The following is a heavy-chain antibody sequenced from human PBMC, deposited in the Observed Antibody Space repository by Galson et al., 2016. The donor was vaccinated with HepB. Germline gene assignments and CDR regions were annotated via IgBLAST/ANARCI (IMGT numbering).Heavy chain of an antibody. J-gene: IGHJ3*02. CDR2: IIPMFGTT. CDR1: GGTFSSYA. Sequence: SVKVSCKASGGTFSSYAIYWVRQAPGQGLEWMGGIIPMFGTTNYAQKFQGRVTITAEKSTGTASMELTSLRSEDTAVYYCARAPDSDWVSTMPHVFDIWGQGTMVTVS. D-gene: IGHD3-9*01. CDR3: ARAPDSDWVSTMPHVFDI. V-gene: IGHV1-69*06.